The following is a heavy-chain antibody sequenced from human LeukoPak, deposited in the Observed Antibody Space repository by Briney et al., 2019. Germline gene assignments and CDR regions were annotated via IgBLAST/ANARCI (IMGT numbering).Heavy chain of an antibody. CDR2: ISSSGSTI. J-gene: IGHJ4*02. D-gene: IGHD1-26*01. Sequence: PGGSLRLSCAASGFTFSSYEMNWVRQAPGKGLEWVSYISSSGSTIYYADSVKGRFTISRDNAKNSLYLQMNSLSAEDTAVYYCARVTSGSFDYWGQGTLVTASS. V-gene: IGHV3-48*03. CDR1: GFTFSSYE. CDR3: ARVTSGSFDY.